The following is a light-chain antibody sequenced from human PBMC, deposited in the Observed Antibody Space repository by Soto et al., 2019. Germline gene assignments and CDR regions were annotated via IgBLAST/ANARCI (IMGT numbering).Light chain of an antibody. V-gene: IGKV1-39*01. Sequence: DIQMTQSPSTLSASVGDRVTITCRASQSISSWLAWYQQKPGKAPKLLIYAASSLQSGLPSRFSGSGSGTDFTLTISSLQPEDFATYYCQQSYSTRPITFGQGTRLEIK. J-gene: IGKJ5*01. CDR3: QQSYSTRPIT. CDR2: AAS. CDR1: QSISSW.